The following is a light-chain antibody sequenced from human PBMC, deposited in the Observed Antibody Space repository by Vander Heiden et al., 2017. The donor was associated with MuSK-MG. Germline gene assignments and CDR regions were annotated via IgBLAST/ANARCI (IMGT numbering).Light chain of an antibody. CDR1: NTENKY. CDR2: RDS. V-gene: IGLV3-1*01. Sequence: SYELTQPPSASVSPGQTASIISAGANTENKYYTWYQRKPGRSPVVVVYRDSKRPSGIPERFSGSNSGNTATLTISGTQAMDEADYYCQAWDSRNQVVFGGGTKLTVL. CDR3: QAWDSRNQVV. J-gene: IGLJ2*01.